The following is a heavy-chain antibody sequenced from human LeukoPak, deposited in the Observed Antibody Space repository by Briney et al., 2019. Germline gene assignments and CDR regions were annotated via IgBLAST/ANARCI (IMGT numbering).Heavy chain of an antibody. CDR3: AKDPWGSRGYFDY. CDR2: ISGSGSDT. J-gene: IGHJ4*02. V-gene: IGHV3-23*01. CDR1: GFTFSGNA. D-gene: IGHD7-27*01. Sequence: PGGSLRLSCPASGFTFSGNAMIWVRQAPGKGLEWVSAISGSGSDTYYADSVKGRFTIFRDNSKNTVYLRMNSLRAEDTAVYYCAKDPWGSRGYFDYWGQGTLVTVSS.